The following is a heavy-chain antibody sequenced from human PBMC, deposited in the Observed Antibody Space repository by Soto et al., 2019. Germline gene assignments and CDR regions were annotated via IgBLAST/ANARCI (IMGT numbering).Heavy chain of an antibody. V-gene: IGHV4-39*01. CDR3: ASSGDYVWYYYMDV. CDR1: GGSISSSSYY. D-gene: IGHD2-21*02. CDR2: IYYSGST. Sequence: SETLSLTCTVSGGSISSSSYYWGWIRQPPGKGLEWIGSIYYSGSTYYNPSLKSRVTISVDTSKNQFSLKLSSVTAADTAVYYCASSGDYVWYYYMDVWGKGTTVTVSS. J-gene: IGHJ6*03.